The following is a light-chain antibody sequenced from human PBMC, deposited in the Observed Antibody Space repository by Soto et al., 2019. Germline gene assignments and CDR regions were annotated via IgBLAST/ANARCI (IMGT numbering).Light chain of an antibody. CDR3: QQYNNWPPIT. J-gene: IGKJ5*01. CDR2: GAS. Sequence: EIVLKQSPGTLSLPPGERATLSCRAGQSVSSSFLTWYQQKPGQAPRLLIYGASSRATGIPDRFSGSGSGTDFTLTISRLEPEDFAVYYCQQYNNWPPITFGQGTRLEIK. V-gene: IGKV3-20*01. CDR1: QSVSSSF.